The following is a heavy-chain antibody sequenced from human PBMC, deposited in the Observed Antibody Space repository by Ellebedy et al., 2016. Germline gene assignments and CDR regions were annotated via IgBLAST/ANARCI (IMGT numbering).Heavy chain of an antibody. CDR2: ISYDGSNK. J-gene: IGHJ4*02. CDR1: GFTFSSYA. V-gene: IGHV3-30-3*01. Sequence: GESLKISXAASGFTFSSYAMHWVRQAPGKGLEWVAVISYDGSNKYYADSVKGRFTISRDNSKNTLYLQMNSLRAEDTAVYYCARDSGSSPYWGQGTLVTVSS. D-gene: IGHD1-26*01. CDR3: ARDSGSSPY.